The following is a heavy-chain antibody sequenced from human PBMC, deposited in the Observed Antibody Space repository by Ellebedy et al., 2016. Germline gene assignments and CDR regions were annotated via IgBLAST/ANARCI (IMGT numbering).Heavy chain of an antibody. V-gene: IGHV3-64*01. D-gene: IGHD1-26*01. CDR2: ISDDGSST. CDR1: GFTFSRHG. Sequence: GGSLRLSCAASGFTFSRHGIHWVRQAPGKGLEYVSTISDDGSSTYYANSVKGRFSISRDNSKNTVYLQMGSLKPDDMAVYYCARDQSGTYSFDYWGQGTLVTVSS. CDR3: ARDQSGTYSFDY. J-gene: IGHJ4*02.